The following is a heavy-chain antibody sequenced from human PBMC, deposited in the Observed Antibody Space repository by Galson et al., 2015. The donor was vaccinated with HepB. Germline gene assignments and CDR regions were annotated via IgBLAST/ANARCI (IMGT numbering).Heavy chain of an antibody. Sequence: SVKVSCKASGGTFSSYAISWVRQAPGQGLEWMGGIIPIFGTANYAQKFQGRVTITADESTSTAYMELSSLRSEDTVVYYCARNLLEPQTDWYFDLWGRGTLVTVSS. CDR3: ARNLLEPQTDWYFDL. CDR1: GGTFSSYA. V-gene: IGHV1-69*13. J-gene: IGHJ2*01. CDR2: IIPIFGTA.